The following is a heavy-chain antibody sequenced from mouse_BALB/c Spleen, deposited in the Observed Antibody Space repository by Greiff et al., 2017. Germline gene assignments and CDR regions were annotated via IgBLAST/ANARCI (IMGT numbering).Heavy chain of an antibody. J-gene: IGHJ4*01. V-gene: IGHV1-87*01. CDR3: ARRLNYYAMDY. CDR2: IYPGNSDT. CDR1: GYSFTSYW. Sequence: QVQLQQSGTVLARPGASVKMSCKASGYSFTSYWMHWVKQRPGQGLEWIGAIYPGNSDTNYNEKFKSKATLTVDKSSSTAYMQLSSLTSEDSAVYYCARRLNYYAMDYWGQGTSVTVSS. D-gene: IGHD3-2*02.